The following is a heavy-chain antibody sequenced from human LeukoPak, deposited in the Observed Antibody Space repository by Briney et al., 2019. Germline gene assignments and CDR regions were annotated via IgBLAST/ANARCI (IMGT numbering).Heavy chain of an antibody. CDR2: INYSGST. V-gene: IGHV4-59*08. Sequence: SETLSLTCTVSGGSIRSYYWNWIRQPPGKGLEWIGYINYSGSTNYNPSLKSRVAISVDTSKNQFSLKLSSVTAADTAVYYCASWYYDILTASRNFDYWGQGILVTVSS. D-gene: IGHD3-9*01. J-gene: IGHJ4*02. CDR3: ASWYYDILTASRNFDY. CDR1: GGSIRSYY.